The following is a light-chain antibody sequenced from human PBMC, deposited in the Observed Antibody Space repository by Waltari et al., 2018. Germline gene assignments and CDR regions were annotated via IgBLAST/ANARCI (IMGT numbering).Light chain of an antibody. CDR2: EGS. CDR1: SSAVGSCDL. V-gene: IGLV2-23*01. Sequence: QSALTQPASVSGSPGQSITLSCPGHSSAVGSCDLVSWYQHHPGKAPKLMIYEGSKRPSGVSNRFSGSKSGDTASLTISGLQAEDETDYYCCSYAGSGTWVFGGGTKLTVL. J-gene: IGLJ3*02. CDR3: CSYAGSGTWV.